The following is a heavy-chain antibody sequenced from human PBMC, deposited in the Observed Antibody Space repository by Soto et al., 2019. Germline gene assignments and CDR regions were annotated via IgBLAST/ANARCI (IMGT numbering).Heavy chain of an antibody. D-gene: IGHD3-3*01. CDR2: ISGSGGST. Sequence: EVQLLESGGGLVQPGGSLRLSCAASGYTFSSYAMSWVRQAPGKGLEWVSAISGSGGSTYYADSVKGRFTISRDNSKNTLYLQMNSLRAEDTAVYYCAKAVGFLEWLSRFDYWGQGTLVTVSS. V-gene: IGHV3-23*01. CDR1: GYTFSSYA. CDR3: AKAVGFLEWLSRFDY. J-gene: IGHJ4*02.